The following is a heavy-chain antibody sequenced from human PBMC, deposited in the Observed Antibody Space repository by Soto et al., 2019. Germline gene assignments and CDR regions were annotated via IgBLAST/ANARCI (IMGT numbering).Heavy chain of an antibody. V-gene: IGHV1-8*01. CDR2: MNPNSGNT. CDR3: AREGVRGMDV. J-gene: IGHJ6*02. D-gene: IGHD3-16*01. CDR1: GYTFTSYD. Sequence: QVQLVQSGAEVKKPGASVKVSCKASGYTFTSYDINWVRQATGQGLEWMGWMNPNSGNTGYAQKFQGRITMTRNTSRSTAYLGLSSLRSEGTAVYSCAREGVRGMDVWGQGTTVTVSS.